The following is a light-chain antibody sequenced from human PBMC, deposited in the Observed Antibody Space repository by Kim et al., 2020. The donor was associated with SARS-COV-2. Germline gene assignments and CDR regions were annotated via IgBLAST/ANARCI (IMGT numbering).Light chain of an antibody. CDR2: DTS. V-gene: IGKV1-16*01. CDR3: QQYNIYPRT. J-gene: IGKJ2*01. Sequence: SASIGDRVTISCRASQDIGNYLAGFQQKPGKAPNSLIYDTSTLQSGVPSRFSGSGSGTDFTLTISSLQSEDLGTYYCQQYNIYPRTFGQGTKLEI. CDR1: QDIGNY.